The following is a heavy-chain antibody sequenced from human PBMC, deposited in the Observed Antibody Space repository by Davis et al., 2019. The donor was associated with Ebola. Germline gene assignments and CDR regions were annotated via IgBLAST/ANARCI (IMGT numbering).Heavy chain of an antibody. V-gene: IGHV3-23*01. D-gene: IGHD6-13*01. CDR3: ARQPGIAAAGKLRFDP. CDR2: ISGSGGST. Sequence: GGSLRLSCAASGFTFTSYAMSWVRQAPGKGLEWVSGISGSGGSTYYADSVKGRFTISRDNSKNTLYLQMNSLRAEDTAVYYCARQPGIAAAGKLRFDPWGQGTLVTVSS. CDR1: GFTFTSYA. J-gene: IGHJ5*02.